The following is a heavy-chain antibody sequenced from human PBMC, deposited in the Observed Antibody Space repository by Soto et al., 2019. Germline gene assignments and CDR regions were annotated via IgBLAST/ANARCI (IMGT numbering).Heavy chain of an antibody. CDR1: GGTFSSYT. Sequence: ASVKVSCKASGGTFSSYTISWVRQAPGQGLEWMGRIIPILGIANYAQKFQGRVTMTTDTSTSTAYMELSSLRSEDTAVYYCARGTYYDFWSGYYTTGYYYYMDVWGKGTTVTVSS. V-gene: IGHV1-69*02. CDR2: IIPILGIA. J-gene: IGHJ6*03. D-gene: IGHD3-3*01. CDR3: ARGTYYDFWSGYYTTGYYYYMDV.